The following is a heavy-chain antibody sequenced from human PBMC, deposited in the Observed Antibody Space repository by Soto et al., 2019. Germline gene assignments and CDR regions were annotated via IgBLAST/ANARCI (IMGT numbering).Heavy chain of an antibody. J-gene: IGHJ5*02. CDR2: IFPGDSDT. CDR1: GYSFTSDW. V-gene: IGHV5-51*01. D-gene: IGHD3-16*02. CDR3: ARPATQSDRSFWFDP. Sequence: GESLKISCKASGYSFTSDWIAWVRQMPGKGLEWMGIIFPGDSDTRYSPSFQGQVTISADKSISTAYLQWSSLKASDTAIYYCARPATQSDRSFWFDPWGQGTQVTVSS.